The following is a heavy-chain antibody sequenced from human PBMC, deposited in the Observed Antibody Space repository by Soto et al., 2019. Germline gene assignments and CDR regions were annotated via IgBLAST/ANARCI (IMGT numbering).Heavy chain of an antibody. CDR2: IVPMLGTT. CDR1: GGNFNSYI. V-gene: IGHV1-69*12. D-gene: IGHD4-4*01. Sequence: QAQVVQSGAEMKKPGSSLTVSCKASGGNFNSYIITWVRQAPGQGLERMGGIVPMLGTTDYAQKFRGRVTLPADESTSTAHMELRRLQYEDTAVYYCAGGSWGEYSLEWGQGTLVTVSS. CDR3: AGGSWGEYSLE. J-gene: IGHJ4*02.